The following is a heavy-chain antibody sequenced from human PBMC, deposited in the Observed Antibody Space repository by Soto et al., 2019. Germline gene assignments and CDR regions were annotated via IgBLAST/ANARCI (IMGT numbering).Heavy chain of an antibody. CDR3: ARDTRGIAAAGTWSFPH. CDR1: GYTFTSYG. V-gene: IGHV1-18*01. CDR2: ISAYNGNT. J-gene: IGHJ1*01. D-gene: IGHD6-13*01. Sequence: ASVKVSCKASGYTFTSYGISWVRQAPGQGLEWMGWISAYNGNTNYAQKLQGRVTMTTDTSTSTAYMELRSLRSDDTAVYYCARDTRGIAAAGTWSFPHWGQGTLVTVSS.